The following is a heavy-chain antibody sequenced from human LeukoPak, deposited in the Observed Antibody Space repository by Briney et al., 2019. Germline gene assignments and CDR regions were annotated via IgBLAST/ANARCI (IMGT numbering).Heavy chain of an antibody. Sequence: GGSLRLSCAASGFTFSSYGMNWVRQAPGKGLDWVSSISSSSSSIYYADSVKGRFTISRDNAKNSLSLQMNSLRAEDTAVYYCARDVISSGWYGGFDYWGQGTLVTVSS. D-gene: IGHD6-19*01. V-gene: IGHV3-21*01. CDR3: ARDVISSGWYGGFDY. CDR2: ISSSSSSI. J-gene: IGHJ4*02. CDR1: GFTFSSYG.